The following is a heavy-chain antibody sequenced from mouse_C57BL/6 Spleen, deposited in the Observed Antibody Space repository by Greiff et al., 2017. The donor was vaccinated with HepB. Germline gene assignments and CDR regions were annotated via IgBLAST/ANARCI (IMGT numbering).Heavy chain of an antibody. CDR2: ISYDGSN. CDR3: TTYGDDGGFAY. J-gene: IGHJ3*01. Sequence: EVKLQESGPGLVKPSQSLSLTCSVTGYSITSGYYWNWIRQFPGNKLEWMGYISYDGSNNYNPSLKNRISITRDTSKNQFFLKLNSVTTEDTATYYCTTYGDDGGFAYWGQGTLVTVSA. CDR1: GYSITSGYY. D-gene: IGHD2-2*01. V-gene: IGHV3-6*01.